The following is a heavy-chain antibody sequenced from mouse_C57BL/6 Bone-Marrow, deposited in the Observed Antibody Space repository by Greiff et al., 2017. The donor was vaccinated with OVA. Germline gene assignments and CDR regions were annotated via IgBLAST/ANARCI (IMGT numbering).Heavy chain of an antibody. Sequence: EVMLVESGGGLVKPGGSLKLSCAASGFTFSDYGMHWVRQAPEKGLEWVAYISSGSSTIYYADTVKGRFTISRDNAKNTLFLQMTSVRSEDTARKYCARRGLYAMDYWGQRTSLPVSS. CDR3: ARRGLYAMDY. V-gene: IGHV5-17*01. CDR1: GFTFSDYG. CDR2: ISSGSSTI. J-gene: IGHJ4*01.